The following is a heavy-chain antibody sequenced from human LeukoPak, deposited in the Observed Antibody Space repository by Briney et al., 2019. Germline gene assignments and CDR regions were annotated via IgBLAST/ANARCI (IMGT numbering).Heavy chain of an antibody. CDR3: ARGDHSPPPDYYYYGMDV. Sequence: GGSLRLSCAASGFTVSSNYMSWVRQAPGKGLEWVSVIYSGGSTYYADSVKGRFTISRDNSKNTLYLQMNSLRAGDTAVYYCARGDHSPPPDYYYYGMDVWGQGTTVTVSS. D-gene: IGHD2-21*02. CDR2: IYSGGST. CDR1: GFTVSSNY. V-gene: IGHV3-66*02. J-gene: IGHJ6*02.